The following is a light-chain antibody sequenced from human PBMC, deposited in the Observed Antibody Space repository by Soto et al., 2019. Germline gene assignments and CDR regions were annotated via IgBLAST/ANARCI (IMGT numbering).Light chain of an antibody. CDR3: QKYNSVPWT. J-gene: IGKJ1*01. Sequence: DIQMIQSPSSLSASVGDRVTITCRASQDIRHYLAWYQQKPGKVPKLLIYAASTLQSGVPSRFSGSGSGTDFTLTISSLQPEDGATFYCQKYNSVPWTFGQGTKVEIK. V-gene: IGKV1-27*01. CDR1: QDIRHY. CDR2: AAS.